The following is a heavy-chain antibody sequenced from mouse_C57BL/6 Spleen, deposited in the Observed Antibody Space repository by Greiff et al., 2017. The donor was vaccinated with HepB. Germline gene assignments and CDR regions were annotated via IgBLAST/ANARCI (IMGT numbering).Heavy chain of an antibody. Sequence: EVQVVESGGGLVKPGGSLKLSCAASGFTFSDYGMHWVRQAPEKGLEWVAYISSGSSTIYYADTVKGRFTISRDNAKNTLFLQMTSLRSEDTAMYYCAREGNYVRYFDVWGTGTTVTVSS. D-gene: IGHD2-1*01. V-gene: IGHV5-17*01. J-gene: IGHJ1*03. CDR2: ISSGSSTI. CDR3: AREGNYVRYFDV. CDR1: GFTFSDYG.